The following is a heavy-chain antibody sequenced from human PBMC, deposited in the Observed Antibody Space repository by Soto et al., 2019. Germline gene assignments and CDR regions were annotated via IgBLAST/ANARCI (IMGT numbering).Heavy chain of an antibody. V-gene: IGHV4-34*01. Sequence: SETLSLTCAVYGGSFSGYYWSWIRQPPGKGLEWIGSISHTGRTSYNPSLKGRVTMSVDKSKNQFSLKLSSVTAADMAVYYCARAVAPYLGTWFDPWGQGSLVTVSS. CDR1: GGSFSGYY. J-gene: IGHJ5*02. CDR3: ARAVAPYLGTWFDP. D-gene: IGHD3-16*01. CDR2: ISHTGRT.